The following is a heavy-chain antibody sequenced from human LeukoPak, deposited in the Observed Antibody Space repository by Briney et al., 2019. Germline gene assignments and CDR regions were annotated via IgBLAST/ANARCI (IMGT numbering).Heavy chain of an antibody. Sequence: GGSLRLSCAASGFTFSSYAMHWVRQAPGKGLEWVAVIWYDGSNKYYADSVKGRFTISRDNSKNTLYLQMNSLRAEDTAVYYCARDPADSSGYNDYWGQGTLVTVSS. CDR3: ARDPADSSGYNDY. CDR2: IWYDGSNK. D-gene: IGHD3-22*01. CDR1: GFTFSSYA. J-gene: IGHJ4*02. V-gene: IGHV3-33*08.